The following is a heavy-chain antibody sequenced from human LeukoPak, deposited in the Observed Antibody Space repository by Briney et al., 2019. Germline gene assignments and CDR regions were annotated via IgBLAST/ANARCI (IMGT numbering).Heavy chain of an antibody. CDR3: ARGAADYGLDYFDY. Sequence: ASVKVSCKASGYTFTSYAMHWVRQAPGQRLEWMGWINAGNGNTKYSQKFQGRVAITRDTSASTAYMELSSLRSEDTAVYYCARGAADYGLDYFDYWGQGTLVTVSS. CDR1: GYTFTSYA. CDR2: INAGNGNT. D-gene: IGHD4-17*01. V-gene: IGHV1-3*01. J-gene: IGHJ4*02.